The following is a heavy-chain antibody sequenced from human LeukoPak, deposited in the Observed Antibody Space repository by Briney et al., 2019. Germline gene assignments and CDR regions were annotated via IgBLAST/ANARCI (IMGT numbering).Heavy chain of an antibody. V-gene: IGHV3-23*01. CDR3: AKDGVWNLGIADSYYMDV. CDR2: ISGSGGST. Sequence: GGSLRLSCAASGFTFSSYAMSWVRQAPRKGLEWVSAISGSGGSTYYADSVKGRFTISRDNSKNTLYLQMNSLRAEDTAVYYCAKDGVWNLGIADSYYMDVWGKGTTVTVSS. J-gene: IGHJ6*03. CDR1: GFTFSSYA. D-gene: IGHD6-13*01.